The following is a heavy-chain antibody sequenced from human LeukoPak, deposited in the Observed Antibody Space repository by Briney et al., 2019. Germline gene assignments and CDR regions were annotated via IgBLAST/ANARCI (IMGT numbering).Heavy chain of an antibody. J-gene: IGHJ4*02. Sequence: GGSLRLSCAASGFPFSSYSMNWDRQAPGKGLEWVSYISSSSSTIYYAVPVKGGFTISRENAKNSLYTQINSLRAEHTAMYFFAGDLHSSYPNYFDYWGQGSLVTVSS. D-gene: IGHD4-11*01. CDR3: AGDLHSSYPNYFDY. CDR2: ISSSSSTI. CDR1: GFPFSSYS. V-gene: IGHV3-48*01.